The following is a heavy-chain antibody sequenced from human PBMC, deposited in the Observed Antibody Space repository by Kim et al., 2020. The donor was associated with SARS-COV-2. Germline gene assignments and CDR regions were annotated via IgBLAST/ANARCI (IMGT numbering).Heavy chain of an antibody. CDR1: GGSISSGGYY. CDR3: AREPWDYYGSGRPTYGMDV. D-gene: IGHD3-10*01. CDR2: IYYSGST. Sequence: SETLSLTCTVSGGSISSGGYYWSWIRQHPGKGLEWIGYIYYSGSTYYNPSLKSRVTISVDTSKNQFSLKLSSVTAADTAVYYCAREPWDYYGSGRPTYGMDVWGQGTTVTVSS. J-gene: IGHJ6*02. V-gene: IGHV4-31*03.